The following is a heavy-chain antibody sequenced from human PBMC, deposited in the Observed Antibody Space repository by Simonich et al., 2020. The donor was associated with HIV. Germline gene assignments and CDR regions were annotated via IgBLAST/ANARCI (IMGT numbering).Heavy chain of an antibody. Sequence: QVQLQQWGAGLLKPSETLSLTCAVYGGSFSDFYWTWIRQPPGKGLEWIGEINHSGSTNSNPSLKSRVTISEDSSKTQFSLNLSSVTAADTAVYYCARYTPAYSRGHWYFDLWGRGTLVTVSS. D-gene: IGHD6-19*01. V-gene: IGHV4-34*01. CDR2: INHSGST. CDR1: GGSFSDFY. CDR3: ARYTPAYSRGHWYFDL. J-gene: IGHJ2*01.